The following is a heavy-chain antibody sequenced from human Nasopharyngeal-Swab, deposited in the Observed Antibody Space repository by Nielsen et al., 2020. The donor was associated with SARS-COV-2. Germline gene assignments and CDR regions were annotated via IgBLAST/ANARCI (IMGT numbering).Heavy chain of an antibody. CDR2: ISSSSSTI. Sequence: RQPPGKGLEWVSYISSSSSTIYYADSVKGRFTISRDNAKNSLYLQMNSLRAEDTAVYYCARDPPADFWSGYYLDYWGQGTLVTVSS. J-gene: IGHJ4*02. CDR3: ARDPPADFWSGYYLDY. D-gene: IGHD3-3*01. V-gene: IGHV3-48*04.